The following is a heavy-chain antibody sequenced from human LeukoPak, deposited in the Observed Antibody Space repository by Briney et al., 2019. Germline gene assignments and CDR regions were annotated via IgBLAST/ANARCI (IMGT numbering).Heavy chain of an antibody. V-gene: IGHV4-34*01. D-gene: IGHD3-22*01. J-gene: IGHJ5*02. CDR1: GGSFSGYY. CDR2: INHSGST. CDR3: ARRVVVITTDWFDP. Sequence: SETLSLTCAVYGGSFSGYYWSWIRQPPGKGLEWIGEINHSGSTNYNPSLKSRVTISVDTSKDQFSLKLSSVTAADTAVYYCARRVVVITTDWFDPWGQGTLVTVSS.